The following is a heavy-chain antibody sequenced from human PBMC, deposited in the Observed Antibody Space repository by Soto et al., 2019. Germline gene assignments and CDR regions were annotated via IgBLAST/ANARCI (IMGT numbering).Heavy chain of an antibody. D-gene: IGHD3-16*01. V-gene: IGHV3-43*01. CDR1: GFSFDYYN. CDR2: ISWNGANT. CDR3: ARETLRYGFALDV. J-gene: IGHJ6*02. Sequence: HPGGSLRLSGAASGFSFDYYNRHWVRQAPGKGLEWVSFISWNGANTFYADSVKGRFTISRDSSKKSASLQINSLRSEDTALYYCARETLRYGFALDVWGQGTTVTVSS.